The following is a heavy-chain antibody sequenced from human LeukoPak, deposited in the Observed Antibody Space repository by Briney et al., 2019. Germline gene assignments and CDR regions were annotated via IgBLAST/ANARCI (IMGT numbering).Heavy chain of an antibody. CDR2: INHSGSS. D-gene: IGHD3-22*01. V-gene: IGHV4-34*01. Sequence: SETLSLTCAVYGGSFSGYYWSWIRQPPGKGLEWIGEINHSGSSNYNPSLKSRVTISVDTSKNQFSLKLSSVTAADTAVYYCARVYYYDSSGYSFDYWGQGTLVTVSS. J-gene: IGHJ4*02. CDR1: GGSFSGYY. CDR3: ARVYYYDSSGYSFDY.